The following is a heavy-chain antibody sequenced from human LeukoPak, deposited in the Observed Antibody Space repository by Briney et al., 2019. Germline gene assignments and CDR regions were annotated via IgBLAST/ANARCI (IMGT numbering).Heavy chain of an antibody. CDR2: IYSGGTT. CDR3: ASKVTTGY. D-gene: IGHD4-17*01. V-gene: IGHV3-66*01. J-gene: IGHJ4*02. Sequence: PGGSLRLSCVISGLTVSSTYMSWVRQAPGKGLEWVAVIYSGGTTNYADSVKGRFIVYRDSSKNTLYPQMNSLRAEDTAVYYCASKVTTGYWGQGTLVTVSS. CDR1: GLTVSSTY.